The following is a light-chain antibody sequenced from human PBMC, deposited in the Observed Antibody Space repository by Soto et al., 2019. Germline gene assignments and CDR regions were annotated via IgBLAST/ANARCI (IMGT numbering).Light chain of an antibody. J-gene: IGKJ1*01. CDR3: LQYYGIPQT. V-gene: IGKV1-39*01. CDR1: QSISAY. CDR2: AES. Sequence: DIQMTQSPSSMSASVGDRVTIPCRASQSISAYLNWYQQKTGKAPKILIYAESSLQSGVPSRFSGSGSGTDLNLTISRLRAEDVAVYYCLQYYGIPQTCGQGTKVDIK.